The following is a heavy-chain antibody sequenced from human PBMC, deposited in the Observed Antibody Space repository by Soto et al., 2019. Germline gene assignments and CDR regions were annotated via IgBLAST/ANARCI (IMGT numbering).Heavy chain of an antibody. V-gene: IGHV3-23*01. J-gene: IGHJ6*02. CDR2: ISGSGGST. Sequence: GGSLRLSCAASEFTFSSYAMSWVRQAPGKGLEWVSAISGSGGSTYYADSVKGRFTISRDNSKNTLYLQMNSLRAEDTAVYYCAKVHSSGWRGNYYYGMDVWGQGTTVTVSS. CDR1: EFTFSSYA. CDR3: AKVHSSGWRGNYYYGMDV. D-gene: IGHD6-19*01.